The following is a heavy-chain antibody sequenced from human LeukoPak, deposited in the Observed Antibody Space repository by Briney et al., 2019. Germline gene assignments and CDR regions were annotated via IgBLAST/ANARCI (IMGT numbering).Heavy chain of an antibody. CDR1: GYTLNNFG. V-gene: IGHV1-18*01. CDR3: ARDPGSFLSTSGWLNWFDH. Sequence: ASVKVSCKASGYTLNNFGINWVRQAPGQGLEWMGWISAFNGHTNYAHNLQGRVTMTTDTSTSTAYMELRSLRSDDTAVYYCARDPGSFLSTSGWLNWFDHWGQGTLVTVSS. CDR2: ISAFNGHT. J-gene: IGHJ5*02. D-gene: IGHD6-19*01.